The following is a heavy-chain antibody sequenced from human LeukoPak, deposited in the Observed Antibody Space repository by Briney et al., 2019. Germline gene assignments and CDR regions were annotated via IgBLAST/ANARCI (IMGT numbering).Heavy chain of an antibody. CDR2: ISYDGSNK. J-gene: IGHJ4*02. D-gene: IGHD2-2*01. CDR3: AKDVPAAYFDY. Sequence: GGSLRLSCAASGFTFSSYGMHWVRQAPGKGLEWVAVISYDGSNKYYADSVKGRFTISRDNSKNTLYLQMNSPRAEDTAVYYCAKDVPAAYFDYWGQGTLVTVSS. CDR1: GFTFSSYG. V-gene: IGHV3-30*18.